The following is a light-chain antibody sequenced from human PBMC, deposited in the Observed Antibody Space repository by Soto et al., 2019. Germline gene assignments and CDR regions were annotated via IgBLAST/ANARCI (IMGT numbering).Light chain of an antibody. Sequence: DIQMTQSPSTLSASIGDRVTITCRASQTIINWLAWYQQKPGKPPNLLIYQASNLETGVPSRFSGSAFGTEFPLTISSLQPDDFATYYCQHYNSYPWTFGQGTKVEIK. J-gene: IGKJ1*01. V-gene: IGKV1-5*01. CDR2: QAS. CDR1: QTIINW. CDR3: QHYNSYPWT.